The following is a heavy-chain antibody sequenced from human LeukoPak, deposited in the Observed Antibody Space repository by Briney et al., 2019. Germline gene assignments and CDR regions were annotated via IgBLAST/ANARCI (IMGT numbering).Heavy chain of an antibody. CDR1: GFTFSDYY. CDR3: ARNREGVNYYYYMDV. D-gene: IGHD3-10*01. J-gene: IGHJ6*03. V-gene: IGHV3-11*01. Sequence: GGSLRLSCAASGFTFSDYYMSWIRQAPGKGLEGVSYISSSGSTIYYADSVKGRFTISRDNAKNSLYLQMNSLRAEDTAVYYCARNREGVNYYYYMDVWGKGTTVTISS. CDR2: ISSSGSTI.